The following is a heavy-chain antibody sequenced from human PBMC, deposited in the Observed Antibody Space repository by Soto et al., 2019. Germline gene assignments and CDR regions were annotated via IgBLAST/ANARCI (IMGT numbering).Heavy chain of an antibody. J-gene: IGHJ4*01. Sequence: EVQLVGSGGGLVQPGRSLRLSCSASGFTFDDYAMHWVRQTPGKGLEWVSGISWNSDSIGYADSVKGRFTISRDNAKNSLYLQMNSLRPDDTACYYCAKLANNGWYAPIDYWGHGTLVTVSS. D-gene: IGHD6-19*01. V-gene: IGHV3-9*01. CDR1: GFTFDDYA. CDR3: AKLANNGWYAPIDY. CDR2: ISWNSDSI.